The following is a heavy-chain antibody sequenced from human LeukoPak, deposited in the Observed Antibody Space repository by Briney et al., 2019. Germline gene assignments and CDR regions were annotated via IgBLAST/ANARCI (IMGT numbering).Heavy chain of an antibody. Sequence: GESLRLSCAASGFTFSSYWMSWVRQAPGKGLEWVANIKQDGSEKYYVDSVKGRFTISRDNAKNSLYLQMNSPRAEDTAVYYCARDFLAFTSIYGMDVWGKGTTVTVSS. CDR3: ARDFLAFTSIYGMDV. J-gene: IGHJ6*04. CDR2: IKQDGSEK. CDR1: GFTFSSYW. V-gene: IGHV3-7*03.